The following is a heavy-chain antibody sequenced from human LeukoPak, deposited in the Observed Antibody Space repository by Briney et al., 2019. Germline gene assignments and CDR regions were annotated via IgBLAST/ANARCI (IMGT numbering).Heavy chain of an antibody. D-gene: IGHD5-12*01. CDR3: ARDLARTGYDLYDY. Sequence: GGSLRLSCAVSGINFRGYWMAWARQAPGKGLEWGADMKQDGSEEYYVDSVKGRFTISRDNAKNSLYLEMNSLRVEDTAVYYCARDLARTGYDLYDYCGQGTLVTVSS. V-gene: IGHV3-7*01. CDR2: MKQDGSEE. CDR1: GINFRGYW. J-gene: IGHJ4*02.